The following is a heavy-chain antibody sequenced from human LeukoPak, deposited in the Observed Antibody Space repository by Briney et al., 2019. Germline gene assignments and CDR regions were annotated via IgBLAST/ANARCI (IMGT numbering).Heavy chain of an antibody. CDR3: ARGVTMVRGVIIYYYYGMDV. D-gene: IGHD3-10*01. Sequence: SESLSLTCAVYGGSFSGYYWSWIRQPPGKGLEWIGEINHSGSTNYNPSLKSRVTISVDTSKNQFSLKLSSVTAADTAVYYCARGVTMVRGVIIYYYYGMDVWGQGTTVTVSS. CDR2: INHSGST. CDR1: GGSFSGYY. V-gene: IGHV4-34*01. J-gene: IGHJ6*02.